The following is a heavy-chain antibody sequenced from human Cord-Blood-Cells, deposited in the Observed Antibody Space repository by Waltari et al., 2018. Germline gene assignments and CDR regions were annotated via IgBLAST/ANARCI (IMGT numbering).Heavy chain of an antibody. CDR3: AKKTPREWLFDY. Sequence: QVQLVESGGGVVQPGRSLRLSCAASGFTFSSYGMHWVRQAPGKGLEWVAVISYDGSNQYYADSVKGRFTIARDNSKNTLYLQMNSLGAEDTAVYYCAKKTPREWLFDYWGQGTLVTVSS. CDR1: GFTFSSYG. J-gene: IGHJ4*02. CDR2: ISYDGSNQ. D-gene: IGHD3-3*01. V-gene: IGHV3-30*18.